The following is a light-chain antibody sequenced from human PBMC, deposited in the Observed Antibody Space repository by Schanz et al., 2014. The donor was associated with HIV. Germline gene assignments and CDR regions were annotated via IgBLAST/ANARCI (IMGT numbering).Light chain of an antibody. CDR2: GAS. J-gene: IGKJ1*01. CDR1: QIISTS. Sequence: EAVLTQSPATLSAYPGERVTLSCRTTQIISTSLAWYQQRPGQPPRLLLYGASSRATGIPDRFSGSGSGTDFTLTISGLEPQDFAVYYCQQYGSSPWTFGQGTKVEIK. V-gene: IGKV3-20*01. CDR3: QQYGSSPWT.